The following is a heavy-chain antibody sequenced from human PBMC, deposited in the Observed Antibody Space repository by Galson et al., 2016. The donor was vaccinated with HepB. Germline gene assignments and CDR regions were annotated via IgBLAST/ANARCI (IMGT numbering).Heavy chain of an antibody. CDR1: GYTFTNYY. Sequence: SVKVSCKASGYTFTNYYIHWVRQAPGQGLEWVGDINPSGTSTSYAQKFQGRVTVSRDTSTSTVYMQLDSVTPDDTATYFCTRGNMQNGMNVWGQGTTVTVS. J-gene: IGHJ6*02. CDR2: INPSGTST. CDR3: TRGNMQNGMNV. V-gene: IGHV1-46*01.